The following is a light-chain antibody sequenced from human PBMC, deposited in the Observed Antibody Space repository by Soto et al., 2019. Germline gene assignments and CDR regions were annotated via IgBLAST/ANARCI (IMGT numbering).Light chain of an antibody. CDR1: HSISSY. CDR2: AAS. J-gene: IGKJ1*01. CDR3: QQYKSYCT. V-gene: IGKV1-39*01. Sequence: DIHMTQSPSSLSASVGDRVTITCRASHSISSYLNWYQQKPGEATKLLIYAASSLQSGVPSRFSGSGSRTEFTLTINILQPDDSATYYCQQYKSYCTFGQGTKVDI.